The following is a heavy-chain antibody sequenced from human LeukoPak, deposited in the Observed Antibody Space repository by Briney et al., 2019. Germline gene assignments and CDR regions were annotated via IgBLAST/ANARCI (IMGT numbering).Heavy chain of an antibody. D-gene: IGHD1-7*01. J-gene: IGHJ4*02. CDR2: IKQDGSEK. CDR3: ARGWNSAFRFDY. CDR1: GFSFSDYW. V-gene: IGHV3-7*01. Sequence: LGGSLRLSCAASGFSFSDYWMTWVRPAPGKGLEWVTHIKQDGSEKYYVDSIKGRFTISRDNAKNLVYLQMNSLRAEDTAVYYCARGWNSAFRFDYWGQGTLVTVSS.